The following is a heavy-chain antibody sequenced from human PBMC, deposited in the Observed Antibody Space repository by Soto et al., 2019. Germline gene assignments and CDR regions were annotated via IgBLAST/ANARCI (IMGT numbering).Heavy chain of an antibody. CDR2: TIPMFATA. D-gene: IGHD6-19*01. Sequence: QVHLVQSGAEVKKPGSSVKVSCKASGGSFSNYIFAWVRQAPGQGLEWMGGTIPMFATAQYAQKLQGRVTITADESTSTVYMDLTSLTSDDTAVYYCARGVFGQQWLVGFDTWGQETLVTVSS. V-gene: IGHV1-69*01. J-gene: IGHJ4*02. CDR3: ARGVFGQQWLVGFDT. CDR1: GGSFSNYI.